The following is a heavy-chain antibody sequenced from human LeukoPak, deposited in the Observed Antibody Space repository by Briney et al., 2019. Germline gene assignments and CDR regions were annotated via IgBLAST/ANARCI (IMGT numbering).Heavy chain of an antibody. J-gene: IGHJ4*02. Sequence: GRSLRLSCAASGFTFSSYAMHWVRQAPGKGLEWVAVISYDGSNKYYADSVKGRFTISRDNSKNTLYLQMNSLRAEDTAVYYCARDMRMYYYDSSGYYCWGQGTLVTVSS. CDR2: ISYDGSNK. CDR3: ARDMRMYYYDSSGYYC. V-gene: IGHV3-30*04. D-gene: IGHD3-22*01. CDR1: GFTFSSYA.